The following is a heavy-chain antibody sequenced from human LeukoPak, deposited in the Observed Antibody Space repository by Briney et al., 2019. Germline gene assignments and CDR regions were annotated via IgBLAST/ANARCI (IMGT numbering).Heavy chain of an antibody. D-gene: IGHD1-26*01. CDR3: AKDLGYGGSYSDY. CDR2: ISGSGGST. V-gene: IGHV3-23*01. Sequence: GGSLRLSCAASGFTFSSYAMSWVRQAPEKGLEWVSAISGSGGSTYHADSVKGRFTISRDNSKNTLYLQMNSLRAEDTAVYYCAKDLGYGGSYSDYWGQGTLVTVSS. CDR1: GFTFSSYA. J-gene: IGHJ4*02.